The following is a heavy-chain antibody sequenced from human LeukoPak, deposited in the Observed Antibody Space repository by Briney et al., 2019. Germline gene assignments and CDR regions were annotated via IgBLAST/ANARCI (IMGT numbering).Heavy chain of an antibody. Sequence: ASVKVSCKASGYTFTDYYIHWVRQAPGQGLAYMGWVNPHSGDTNYVQKFQGRATMTRDTSISTAYMELSRLRSDDTAVYYCARVEPPGLEWLFDYFDYWGQGTLVTVSS. CDR1: GYTFTDYY. CDR2: VNPHSGDT. V-gene: IGHV1-2*02. CDR3: ARVEPPGLEWLFDYFDY. D-gene: IGHD3-3*01. J-gene: IGHJ4*02.